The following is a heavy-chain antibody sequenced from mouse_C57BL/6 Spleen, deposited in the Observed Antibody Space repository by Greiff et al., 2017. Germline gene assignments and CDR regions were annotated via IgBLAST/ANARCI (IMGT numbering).Heavy chain of an antibody. CDR2: IDPETGGT. CDR3: TRSRVITRYFDY. Sequence: VQLKQSGAELVRPGASVTLSCKASGYTFTDYEMHWVKQTPVHGLEWIGAIDPETGGTAYNQKFKGKAILTADKSSSTAYMELRSLASEDSAVYYCTRSRVITRYFDYWGQGTTLTVSS. D-gene: IGHD2-4*01. J-gene: IGHJ2*01. V-gene: IGHV1-15*01. CDR1: GYTFTDYE.